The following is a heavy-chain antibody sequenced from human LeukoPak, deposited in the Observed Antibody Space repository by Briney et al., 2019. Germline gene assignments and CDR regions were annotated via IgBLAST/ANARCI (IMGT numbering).Heavy chain of an antibody. CDR3: ARERGSSGGNTNGYFDY. CDR1: EFTFSNYA. Sequence: GGSQRLSCAASEFTFSNYAMSWVRQAPGKGLEWVSVISGSGGTTYSADSVKGRFTISRDNSKNTLYLQMNSLRAEDTAAYYCARERGSSGGNTNGYFDYWGQGALVTVSS. V-gene: IGHV3-23*01. D-gene: IGHD4-23*01. CDR2: ISGSGGTT. J-gene: IGHJ4*02.